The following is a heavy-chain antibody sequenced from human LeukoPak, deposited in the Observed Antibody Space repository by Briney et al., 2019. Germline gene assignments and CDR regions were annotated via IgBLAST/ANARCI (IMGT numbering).Heavy chain of an antibody. Sequence: ASVKVSCKASGYTFTSYGINWARQAPGQGLEWMGWISAYDGNTKYSQEFQGRVTMTTDTSTSTAYMELRSLRSDDTAVYYCARDLDSFSSGWYVSRVWGQGTLVTVSS. D-gene: IGHD6-19*01. CDR2: ISAYDGNT. V-gene: IGHV1-18*01. CDR1: GYTFTSYG. CDR3: ARDLDSFSSGWYVSRV. J-gene: IGHJ4*02.